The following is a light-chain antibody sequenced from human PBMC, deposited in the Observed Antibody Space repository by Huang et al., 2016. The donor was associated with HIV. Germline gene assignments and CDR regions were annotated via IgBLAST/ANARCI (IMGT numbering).Light chain of an antibody. CDR2: WAS. CDR1: QCVLYSANKKNLPMNC. V-gene: IGKV4-1*01. J-gene: IGKJ1*01. CDR3: QQHYSTPWT. Sequence: DIVMTQSPDSLAVPLGERAHISCVSSQCVLYSANKKNLPMNCLAWYQNKPGQPPNLLRDWASSRATGVPDRFSGSGSGTDFTLTISSLQAEDVAVYYCQQHYSTPWTFGQGTKVEIK.